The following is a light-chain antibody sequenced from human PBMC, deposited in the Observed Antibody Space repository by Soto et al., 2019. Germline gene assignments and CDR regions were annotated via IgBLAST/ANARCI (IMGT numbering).Light chain of an antibody. CDR3: QQFYGRPIT. CDR1: QSIGRF. CDR2: DAP. J-gene: IGKJ5*01. V-gene: IGKV1-33*01. Sequence: DIQMTQSPSSLSASVGERVTITCRASQSIGRFLNWYQQQPGKAPKVLISDAPKLQTEVPSRFSGSGSGKDFTFTISSLQPEDSGTYYCQQFYGRPITFGQGTRLEIK.